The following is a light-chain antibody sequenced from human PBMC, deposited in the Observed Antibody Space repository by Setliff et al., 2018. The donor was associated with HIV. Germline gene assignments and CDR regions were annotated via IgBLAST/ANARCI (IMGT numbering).Light chain of an antibody. Sequence: QSVLTQPASVSGSPGRSITVSCTGTRSDIGSSDSVSWYQQHPGKVPKLLIYDVSHRPSGVSDRFSASNSGNTASLTISGLQSEDEADYYCCSYAGTDTYIFGTGTNVTV. CDR3: CSYAGTDTYI. J-gene: IGLJ1*01. CDR1: RSDIGSSDS. CDR2: DVS. V-gene: IGLV2-14*03.